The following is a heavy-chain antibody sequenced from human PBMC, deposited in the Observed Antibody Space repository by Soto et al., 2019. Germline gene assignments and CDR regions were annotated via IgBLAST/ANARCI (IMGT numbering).Heavy chain of an antibody. J-gene: IGHJ4*02. D-gene: IGHD4-17*01. CDR3: ARANGGLYYFDY. V-gene: IGHV3-13*01. CDR2: IGIAGDT. Sequence: GGSLRLSCAASGFTFSSYDMHWVRQATGKGLEWVSAIGIAGDTYYPGSVKGRFTISRENAKNSLYLQMNSLRAGDTAVYYCARANGGLYYFDYWGQGTLVTVSS. CDR1: GFTFSSYD.